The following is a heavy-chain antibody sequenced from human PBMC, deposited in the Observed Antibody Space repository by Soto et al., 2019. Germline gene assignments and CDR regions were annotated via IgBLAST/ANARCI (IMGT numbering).Heavy chain of an antibody. CDR2: ISYDGSNK. Sequence: GGSLRLSCAASGFTFSSYGMHWVRQAPGKGLEWVAVISYDGSNKYYADSVKGRFTISRDNSKNTLYLQMNSLRAEDTAVYYCAKENKRYCSSTSCFVFDYWGQGTLVTVSS. CDR1: GFTFSSYG. V-gene: IGHV3-30*18. CDR3: AKENKRYCSSTSCFVFDY. J-gene: IGHJ4*02. D-gene: IGHD2-2*01.